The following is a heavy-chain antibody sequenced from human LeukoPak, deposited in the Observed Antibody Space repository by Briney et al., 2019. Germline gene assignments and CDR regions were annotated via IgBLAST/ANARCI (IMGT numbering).Heavy chain of an antibody. Sequence: SVKVSCKASGGTFSSYAISWVRQAPGQGLEWMGRIIPILGIANYAQKFQGRVTITADKSTSTAYMELSSLRSEDTAVYYCARDLHLLWFGDPISSSGYWGQGTLVTVSS. CDR3: ARDLHLLWFGDPISSSGY. CDR1: GGTFSSYA. V-gene: IGHV1-69*04. D-gene: IGHD3-10*01. J-gene: IGHJ4*02. CDR2: IIPILGIA.